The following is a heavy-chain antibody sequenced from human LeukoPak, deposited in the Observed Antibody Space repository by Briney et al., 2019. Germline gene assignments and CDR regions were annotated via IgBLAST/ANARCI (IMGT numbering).Heavy chain of an antibody. D-gene: IGHD1-26*01. CDR1: GFTFSTYA. Sequence: GGSLRLSCAASGFTFSTYAMNWVRQAPGKGLEWVSLISDSGANKHYAASVKGRFTIPRDNSKNTLSLQMNSLRPEDTAVYYCAKDVRVGGGGMDVWGQGTPVTVSS. CDR3: AKDVRVGGGGMDV. V-gene: IGHV3-23*01. J-gene: IGHJ6*02. CDR2: ISDSGANK.